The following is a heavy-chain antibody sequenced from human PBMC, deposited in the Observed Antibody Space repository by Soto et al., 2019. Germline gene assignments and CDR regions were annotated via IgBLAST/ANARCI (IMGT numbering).Heavy chain of an antibody. CDR1: GGTFSSYA. V-gene: IGHV1-69*13. CDR2: IIPIFGTA. CDR3: ASGAPNVGYSSSYGMEV. D-gene: IGHD6-13*01. J-gene: IGHJ6*04. Sequence: ASVKVSCKASGGTFSSYAISWVREAPGQGLEWMGGIIPIFGTANYAQKFQGRVTITADAYTRTAYMELSSLRSEETAVYYCASGAPNVGYSSSYGMEVWGKGTKVTVSS.